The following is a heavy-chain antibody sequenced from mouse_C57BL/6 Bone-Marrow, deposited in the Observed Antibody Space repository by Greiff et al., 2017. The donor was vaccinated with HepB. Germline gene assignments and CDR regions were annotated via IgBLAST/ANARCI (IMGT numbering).Heavy chain of an antibody. Sequence: EVKLVESGGGLVKPGGSLKLSCAASGFTFSDYGMHWVRQAPEKGLEWVAYISSGSSTIYYADTVKGRFTISRDNAKNTLFLQMTSLRSEATAMYYCARNYGSIYFDYWGQGTTLTVSS. CDR3: ARNYGSIYFDY. D-gene: IGHD1-1*01. CDR2: ISSGSSTI. J-gene: IGHJ2*01. CDR1: GFTFSDYG. V-gene: IGHV5-17*01.